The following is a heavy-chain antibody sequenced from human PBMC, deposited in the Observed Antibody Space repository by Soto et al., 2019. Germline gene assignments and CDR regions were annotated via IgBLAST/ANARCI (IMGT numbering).Heavy chain of an antibody. D-gene: IGHD3-16*01. V-gene: IGHV1-69*01. CDR2: IVPVFGTP. J-gene: IGHJ4*02. CDR1: GGVFSNYA. CDR3: ARATLIIRHITDLGEASPGVVEY. Sequence: QVQLVQSGAEVKEPGSSVKVSCKASGGVFSNYALTWVRQAPGQGLEWVGGIVPVFGTPNYAPKFQGRVTVTADESTRTGYMHLSELRPDDTAIYFCARATLIIRHITDLGEASPGVVEYWGQGTLVSVSS.